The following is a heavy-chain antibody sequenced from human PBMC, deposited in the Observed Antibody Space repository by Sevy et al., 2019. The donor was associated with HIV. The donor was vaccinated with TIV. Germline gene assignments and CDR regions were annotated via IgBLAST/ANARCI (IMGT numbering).Heavy chain of an antibody. Sequence: GGSLRLSCAASGFTFSSYSMNWVRQAPGKGLEWVSLINGDGGSANYADSVKGRFIISRDNAKNTLYLQMNSLRAEDTAMYYCARAYAHYGDSIGFYYGMDVWGQGITVTVSS. J-gene: IGHJ6*02. V-gene: IGHV3-74*01. D-gene: IGHD4-17*01. CDR1: GFTFSSYS. CDR3: ARAYAHYGDSIGFYYGMDV. CDR2: INGDGGSA.